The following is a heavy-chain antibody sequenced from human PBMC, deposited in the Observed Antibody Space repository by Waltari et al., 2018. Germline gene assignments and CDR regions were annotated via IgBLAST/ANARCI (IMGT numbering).Heavy chain of an antibody. Sequence: QVQLQESGPGLVKPSETLSLTCTVSGGSISSYYWSWIRQPPGKGLEWIGYIYYRGSTNDNPARKSRVTISVDTSKNQFSLKLSSVTAADTAVYYCARGVTNYYGSGSYYLDFDYWGQGTLVTVSS. CDR2: IYYRGST. D-gene: IGHD3-10*01. CDR1: GGSISSYY. J-gene: IGHJ4*02. V-gene: IGHV4-59*01. CDR3: ARGVTNYYGSGSYYLDFDY.